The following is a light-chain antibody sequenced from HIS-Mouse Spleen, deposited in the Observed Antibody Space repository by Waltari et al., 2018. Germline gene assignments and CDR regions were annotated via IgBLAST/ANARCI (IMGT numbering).Light chain of an antibody. CDR1: QSISSW. CDR2: KAS. V-gene: IGKV1-5*03. J-gene: IGKJ1*01. Sequence: DIQMTQSPSTLSASVGDRVTITCRASQSISSWLAWYRQKPGKAPKLLIYKASSLESGVPSRFSGSGSGTEFTLTISSLQPDDFATYYCQQLWTFGQGTKVEIK. CDR3: QQLWT.